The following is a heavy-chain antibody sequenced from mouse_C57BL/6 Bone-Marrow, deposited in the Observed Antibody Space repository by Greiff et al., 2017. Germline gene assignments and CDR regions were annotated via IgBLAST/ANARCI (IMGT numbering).Heavy chain of an antibody. V-gene: IGHV1-22*01. CDR2: INPNNGGT. CDR1: GYTFTDYN. D-gene: IGHD1-1*01. Sequence: VQLQQPGPELVKPGASVKMSCKASGYTFTDYNMHWVKQSHGKSLEWIGYINPNNGGTSYNQKFKGKATLTVNKSSSTAYMERRSLTSEDSAVYYCARGFYCGSSYFDVWGTGTTVTVSS. CDR3: ARGFYCGSSYFDV. J-gene: IGHJ1*03.